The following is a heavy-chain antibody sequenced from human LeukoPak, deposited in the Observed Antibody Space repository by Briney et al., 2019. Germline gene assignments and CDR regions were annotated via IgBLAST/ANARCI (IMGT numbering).Heavy chain of an antibody. CDR2: INPNSGGT. CDR3: ARGYSSGKADY. CDR1: GYTFTAYY. Sequence: ASVKVSCTASGYTFTAYYMHWVRQAPGQGLEWMGWINPNSGGTKYAQKFQGRVTMTRDTSISTAYMELSSLRSDDTAVYYCARGYSSGKADYWGQGSLVTVSP. V-gene: IGHV1-2*02. J-gene: IGHJ4*02. D-gene: IGHD6-19*01.